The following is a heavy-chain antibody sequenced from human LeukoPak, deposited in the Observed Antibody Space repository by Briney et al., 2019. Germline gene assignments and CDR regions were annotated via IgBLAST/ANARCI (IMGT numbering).Heavy chain of an antibody. CDR2: SILIFGTA. J-gene: IGHJ4*02. Sequence: ASVKVSCKASGGTFTSYAIYWVRQAPAPGLEWMGGSILIFGTANYAQKFQGRVTITADESTSTAYMQLSSLRSEGTAVYYGARGPEITRFRLVTDNPFDYWGQGTLVTVSS. CDR3: ARGPEITRFRLVTDNPFDY. D-gene: IGHD3-9*01. V-gene: IGHV1-69*13. CDR1: GGTFTSYA.